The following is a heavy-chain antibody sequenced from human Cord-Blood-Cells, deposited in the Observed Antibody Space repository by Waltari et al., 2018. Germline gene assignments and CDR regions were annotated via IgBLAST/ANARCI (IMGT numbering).Heavy chain of an antibody. J-gene: IGHJ4*02. CDR2: IYYRGST. Sequence: QLQLQESGPGLVKPSETLSLTCTVSGGSISSSSYYWGWIRQPPGKGLEWIGSIYYRGSTYANPALKSRVTISVDTSKNQFSLKLSSVTAADTAVYYCASTAPYYYDSSGYYYFDYWGQGTLVTVSS. CDR1: GGSISSSSYY. V-gene: IGHV4-39*01. D-gene: IGHD3-22*01. CDR3: ASTAPYYYDSSGYYYFDY.